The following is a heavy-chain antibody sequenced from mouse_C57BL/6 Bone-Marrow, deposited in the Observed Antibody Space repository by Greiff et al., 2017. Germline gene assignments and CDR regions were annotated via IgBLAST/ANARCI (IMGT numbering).Heavy chain of an antibody. CDR1: GFTFSDYY. D-gene: IGHD2-12*01. V-gene: IGHV5-12*01. Sequence: VESGGGLVQPGGSLKLSCAASGFTFSDYYMYWVRQTPEKRLEWVAYISNGGGSTYYPDTVKGRFTISRDNAKNTLYLQMSRLKSEDTAMYYCARHHYSNDEREMAYWGQGTSVTVSA. CDR3: ARHHYSNDEREMAY. J-gene: IGHJ4*01. CDR2: ISNGGGST.